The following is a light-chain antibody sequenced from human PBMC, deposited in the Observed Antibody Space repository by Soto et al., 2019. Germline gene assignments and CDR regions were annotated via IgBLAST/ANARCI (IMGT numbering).Light chain of an antibody. Sequence: EIVLTQSPGTLSLSPGERATLSCRASQSVTSSYLAWYQQKLGQAPRLLIYGASSRATGIPDRFSGSGSGTDFTLTISILEPEDSAVYYCQRYGRSGTFGQGTKVEIK. CDR3: QRYGRSGT. CDR2: GAS. V-gene: IGKV3-20*01. J-gene: IGKJ1*01. CDR1: QSVTSSY.